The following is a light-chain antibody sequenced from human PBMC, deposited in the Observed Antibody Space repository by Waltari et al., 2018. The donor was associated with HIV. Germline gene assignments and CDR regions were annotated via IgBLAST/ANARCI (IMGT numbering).Light chain of an antibody. V-gene: IGLV3-21*02. CDR2: DDT. Sequence: SYVLTQPPSVSLAPGQTAKITCGGDNLGSKTVHWYQQRPGQAPVVVIYDDTDGPSGIPERFVGSRSGNTATLTISRVEAGDEADYHCQVWDSSRDHVEFGGGTKLTVL. J-gene: IGLJ2*01. CDR1: NLGSKT. CDR3: QVWDSSRDHVE.